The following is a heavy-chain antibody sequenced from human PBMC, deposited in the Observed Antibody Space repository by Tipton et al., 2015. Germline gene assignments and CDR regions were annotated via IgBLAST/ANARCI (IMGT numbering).Heavy chain of an antibody. Sequence: TLSLTCNVSGGSITSYYWSWIRQPPGKGLEWIGYIYYSGSTKYSPSLKSRVTMSRDTSKTQFSLKMSSVTAPDTAVYYCARARGRHGGLFDSWGQGILVTVSS. J-gene: IGHJ4*02. D-gene: IGHD4-23*01. CDR3: ARARGRHGGLFDS. CDR1: GGSITSYY. V-gene: IGHV4-59*01. CDR2: IYYSGST.